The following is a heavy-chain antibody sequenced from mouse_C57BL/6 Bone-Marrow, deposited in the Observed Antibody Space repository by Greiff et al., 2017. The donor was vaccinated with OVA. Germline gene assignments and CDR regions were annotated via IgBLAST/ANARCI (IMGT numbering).Heavy chain of an antibody. CDR2: IYPGSGST. D-gene: IGHD2-3*01. J-gene: IGHJ2*01. Sequence: QVQLKQPGAELVKPGASVKMSCKASGYTFTSYWITWVKQRPGQGLEWIGDIYPGSGSTNYNEKFKSKAILTVDTSSSTAYMQLSSLTSEDSAVYYCAKGKGWFPFDYWGQGTTLTVSS. CDR3: AKGKGWFPFDY. V-gene: IGHV1-55*01. CDR1: GYTFTSYW.